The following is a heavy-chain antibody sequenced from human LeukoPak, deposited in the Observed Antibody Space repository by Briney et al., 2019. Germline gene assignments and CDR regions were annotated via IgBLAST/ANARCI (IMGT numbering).Heavy chain of an antibody. J-gene: IGHJ4*02. CDR3: AKDEDDYVWGSYRYPCDY. D-gene: IGHD3-16*02. CDR1: GSTFSSYA. CDR2: ISGSGGST. Sequence: GGSLRLSCAASGSTFSSYAMSWVRQAPGNGLEWVSAISGSGGSTYYADSVKGRFTISRDNSKNTLYLRMNSLRAEDTAVYYCAKDEDDYVWGSYRYPCDYWGQGTLVTVSS. V-gene: IGHV3-23*01.